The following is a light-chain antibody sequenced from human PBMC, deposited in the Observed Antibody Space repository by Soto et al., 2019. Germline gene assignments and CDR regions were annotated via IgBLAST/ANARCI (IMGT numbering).Light chain of an antibody. CDR2: DVS. CDR1: QGVSSAY. J-gene: IGKJ1*01. Sequence: EIVLTQSPGTLSLSPGERATLSCRASQGVSSAYLAWYQQKPGQAPRLLIYDVSSRATGIPDRFSGSGSGTDFTLTVSRLEPEDFAVYYCQQRSNWPPWTFGQGTKVDI. V-gene: IGKV3D-20*02. CDR3: QQRSNWPPWT.